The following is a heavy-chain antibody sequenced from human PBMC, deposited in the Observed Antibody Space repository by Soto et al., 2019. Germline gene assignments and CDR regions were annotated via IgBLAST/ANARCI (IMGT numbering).Heavy chain of an antibody. Sequence: GASVKVSCKASGYTFTSYGISWVRQAPGQGLEWMGWISAYNGNTNYAQKLRGRVTMTTDTSTSTAYMELRSLRSDDTAVYYCARESGWQWLVGIDYWGQGTLVTVSS. J-gene: IGHJ4*02. CDR2: ISAYNGNT. CDR3: ARESGWQWLVGIDY. V-gene: IGHV1-18*01. CDR1: GYTFTSYG. D-gene: IGHD6-19*01.